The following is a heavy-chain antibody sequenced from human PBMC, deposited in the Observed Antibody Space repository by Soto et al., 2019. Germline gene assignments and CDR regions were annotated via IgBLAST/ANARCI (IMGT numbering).Heavy chain of an antibody. CDR2: IYYSGNT. CDR1: GGSISSYY. CDR3: ARDKFGEFYGYFDY. D-gene: IGHD3-10*01. J-gene: IGHJ4*02. Sequence: PSETLSLTCTVSGGSISSYYWSWIRQPPGKGLEWIGYIYYSGNTNYAQKFQERVTITRDMSTSTAYMELRSLRSDDTAVYYCARDKFGEFYGYFDYWGQGTLVTVSS. V-gene: IGHV4-59*01.